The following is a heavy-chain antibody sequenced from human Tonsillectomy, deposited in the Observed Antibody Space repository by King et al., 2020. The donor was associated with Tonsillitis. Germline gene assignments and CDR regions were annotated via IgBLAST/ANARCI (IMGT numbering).Heavy chain of an antibody. Sequence: VQLGESGGGVVQPGRSLRLSCAASGFTFNNYGMHWVRQAPGKGLEWVAVITYDETNIYYADSVKGRFTISRDNSNNTLYLQMNSLRPEDTAVYNCAKFARSWYDNDAFVIWGQGTMVIVSS. V-gene: IGHV3-30*18. CDR2: ITYDETNI. CDR1: GFTFNNYG. J-gene: IGHJ3*02. D-gene: IGHD6-13*01. CDR3: AKFARSWYDNDAFVI.